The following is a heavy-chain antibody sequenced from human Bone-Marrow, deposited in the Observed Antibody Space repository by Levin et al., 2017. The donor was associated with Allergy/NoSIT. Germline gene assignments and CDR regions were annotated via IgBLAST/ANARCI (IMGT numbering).Heavy chain of an antibody. CDR3: AKDGGYSYGPDY. V-gene: IGHV3-30*18. J-gene: IGHJ4*02. CDR1: GFTFSSYG. CDR2: ISYDGSNK. Sequence: LSLTCAASGFTFSSYGMHWVRQAPGKGLEWVAVISYDGSNKYYADSVKGRFTISRDNSKNTLYLQMNSLRAEDTAVYYCAKDGGYSYGPDYWGQGTLVTVSS. D-gene: IGHD5-18*01.